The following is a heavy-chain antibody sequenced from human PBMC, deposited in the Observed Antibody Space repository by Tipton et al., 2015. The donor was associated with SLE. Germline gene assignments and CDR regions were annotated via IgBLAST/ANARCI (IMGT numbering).Heavy chain of an antibody. D-gene: IGHD2-21*01. CDR3: VRDHETGDWAKDY. Sequence: TLSLTRAVYGGSFSGYYWSWIRQPPGKGLEWIGEINHSRSTNYNPSLNSRVTISVDTSKNQFSLKLSSVTAADTAVYFCVRDHETGDWAKDYWGQGTLVTVSS. CDR2: INHSRST. V-gene: IGHV4-34*01. J-gene: IGHJ4*02. CDR1: GGSFSGYY.